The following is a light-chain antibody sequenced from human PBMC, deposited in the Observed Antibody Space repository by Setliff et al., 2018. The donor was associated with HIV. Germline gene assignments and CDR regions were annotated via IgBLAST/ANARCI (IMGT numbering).Light chain of an antibody. J-gene: IGLJ2*01. CDR3: ATSDDSLSAVV. CDR1: DSNIGSHS. CDR2: NNH. V-gene: IGLV1-47*02. Sequence: QSALTQPPSTSGTPGQKVTISCSGSDSNIGSHSVFWCQQLPGTAPKLVMYNNHQRPSGVPDRFSGSKSGTSASLAISGLRSGDEADYYCATSDDSLSAVVFGGGTK.